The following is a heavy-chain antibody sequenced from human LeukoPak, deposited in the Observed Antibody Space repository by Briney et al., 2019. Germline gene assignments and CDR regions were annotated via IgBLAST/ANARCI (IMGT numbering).Heavy chain of an antibody. Sequence: GGSLRLSCAASGFTFSSYSMNWVRQAPGKGLEWVSSISSSCSYIYYADSVKGRFTISRDNAKNSLYLQMNSLRAEDTAVYYCAREGGIVVVPAAPDYWGQGTLVTVSS. CDR2: ISSSCSYI. CDR3: AREGGIVVVPAAPDY. D-gene: IGHD2-2*01. J-gene: IGHJ4*02. CDR1: GFTFSSYS. V-gene: IGHV3-21*01.